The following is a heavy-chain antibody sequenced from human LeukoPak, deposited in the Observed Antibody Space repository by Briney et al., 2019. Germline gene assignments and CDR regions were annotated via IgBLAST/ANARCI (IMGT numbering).Heavy chain of an antibody. Sequence: ASVKVSCKASGYTFTSYYMHWVRQAPGQGLEWMGIINPSGGSTSYAQKFQGRVTMTRDTSTSTVYMELSSLRSEDTAVYYCARDAPVVRGVIIAFDHWGQGTLVTVSS. V-gene: IGHV1-46*01. CDR3: ARDAPVVRGVIIAFDH. J-gene: IGHJ4*02. D-gene: IGHD3-10*01. CDR1: GYTFTSYY. CDR2: INPSGGST.